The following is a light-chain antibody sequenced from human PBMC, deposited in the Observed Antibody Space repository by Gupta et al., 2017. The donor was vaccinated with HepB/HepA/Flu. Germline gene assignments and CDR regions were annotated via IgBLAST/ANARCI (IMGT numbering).Light chain of an antibody. J-gene: IGKJ4*01. CDR2: TAS. V-gene: IGKV1-12*01. CDR3: QQGYTFPLT. Sequence: DIQIIQSPSSVSASVGDRVTITCRASRFMNSWLGWYQQKPGSAPKLLIYTASNLESGVPSRFSGSRSGTDFTLTISSLQPEDFATYYCQQGYTFPLTFGGGTKVDMK. CDR1: RFMNSW.